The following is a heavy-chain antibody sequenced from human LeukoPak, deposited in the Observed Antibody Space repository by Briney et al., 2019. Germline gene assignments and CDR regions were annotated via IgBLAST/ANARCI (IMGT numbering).Heavy chain of an antibody. V-gene: IGHV1-8*03. Sequence: ASVKVSCKASGYTFTSYDINWVRQATGQGLEWMGWMNPNSGNTGYAQKFQGRVTITRNTSISTAYMELSSLRSEDTAVYYCATSRYSSSWYEAWFDPWGQGTLVTVSS. CDR1: GYTFTSYD. J-gene: IGHJ5*02. D-gene: IGHD6-13*01. CDR2: MNPNSGNT. CDR3: ATSRYSSSWYEAWFDP.